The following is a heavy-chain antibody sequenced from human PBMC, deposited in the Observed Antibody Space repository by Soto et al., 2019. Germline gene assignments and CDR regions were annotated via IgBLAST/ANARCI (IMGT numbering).Heavy chain of an antibody. V-gene: IGHV1-69*06. CDR3: ARAPGYRDGYIHDAFDI. J-gene: IGHJ3*02. CDR2: IIPIFGTA. D-gene: IGHD5-12*01. Sequence: QVQLVQSGAEVKKPGSSVKVSCKASGGTFSSYAISWVRQAPGQGLEWMGGIIPIFGTANYAQKFQGRVTITADKSTSTAYMELSSLRSEDTAVYYCARAPGYRDGYIHDAFDIWGQGTMVTVSS. CDR1: GGTFSSYA.